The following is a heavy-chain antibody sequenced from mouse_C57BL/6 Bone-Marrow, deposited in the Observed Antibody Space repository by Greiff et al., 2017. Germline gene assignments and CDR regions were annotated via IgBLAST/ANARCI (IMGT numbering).Heavy chain of an antibody. CDR3: ARLYSNYLAWFAY. V-gene: IGHV1-54*01. D-gene: IGHD2-5*01. Sequence: QVQLQQSVAELVRPGTSVKVSCKASGYAFTNYLIEWVKQRPGQGLEWIGVINPGSGGTNYNEKFKGKATLTADKSSSTAYMQLSSLTSEDSAVYFCARLYSNYLAWFAYWGQGTLVTVSA. J-gene: IGHJ3*01. CDR1: GYAFTNYL. CDR2: INPGSGGT.